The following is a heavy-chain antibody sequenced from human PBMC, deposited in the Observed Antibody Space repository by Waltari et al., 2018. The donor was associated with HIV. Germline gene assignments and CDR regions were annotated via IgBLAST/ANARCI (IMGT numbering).Heavy chain of an antibody. V-gene: IGHV1-8*01. J-gene: IGHJ6*02. D-gene: IGHD3-10*01. CDR3: ARGRNMIRGKYYYYYGMDV. Sequence: QVQLVQSGAEVKKPGASVKVSCKASGYTFTSYDINWVRQATGQGLEWMGWMNPNSGNTGYAQKFQGRVTMNRNTSISTAYMELNSLRSEDTAVYYCARGRNMIRGKYYYYYGMDVWGQGTTVTVSS. CDR1: GYTFTSYD. CDR2: MNPNSGNT.